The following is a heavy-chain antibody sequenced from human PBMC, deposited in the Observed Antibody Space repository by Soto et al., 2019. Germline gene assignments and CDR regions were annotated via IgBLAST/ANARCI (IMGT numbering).Heavy chain of an antibody. CDR3: SRLHCHSPTCVPLDP. V-gene: IGHV4-39*01. J-gene: IGHJ5*02. Sequence: SETLSLTCTVSGGSIGDGTYYWRWICQPTVKGLEWIGSMYYSGTSSYNPSLKNRVTMSVDTSKKQLSLRLSSATAADTAVYYCSRLHCHSPTCVPLDPWGQGTLVT. D-gene: IGHD2-2*01. CDR1: GGSIGDGTYY. CDR2: MYYSGTS.